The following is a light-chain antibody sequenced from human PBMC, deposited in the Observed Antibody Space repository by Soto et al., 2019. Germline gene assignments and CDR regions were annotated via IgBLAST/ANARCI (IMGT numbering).Light chain of an antibody. CDR2: EVS. Sequence: QSALTQPASVSGSPGQSITISCTGTSSDVGGYNYVSWYQQHPGKAPKLVIFEVSNRPSGVSTRFSGSKSGNTASLTISGLQAEDEADYYCSSYTSSSTRVFGTGTKSPS. J-gene: IGLJ1*01. CDR1: SSDVGGYNY. CDR3: SSYTSSSTRV. V-gene: IGLV2-14*01.